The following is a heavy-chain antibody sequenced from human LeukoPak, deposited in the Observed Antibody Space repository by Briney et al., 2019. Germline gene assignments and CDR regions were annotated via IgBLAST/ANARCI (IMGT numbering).Heavy chain of an antibody. J-gene: IGHJ4*02. V-gene: IGHV4-34*01. CDR3: ARRSVRGVIRS. CDR1: GGSFRGYY. Sequence: SETLSLTCGVYGGSFRGYYWMGIRQPPGKGLEWIGEIYHRGSTNYNPSLKRRVTISVDTSKHQFSMQLSSVTAAATAVYSCARRSVRGVIRSWGQGTLVTVSS. D-gene: IGHD3-10*01. CDR2: IYHRGST.